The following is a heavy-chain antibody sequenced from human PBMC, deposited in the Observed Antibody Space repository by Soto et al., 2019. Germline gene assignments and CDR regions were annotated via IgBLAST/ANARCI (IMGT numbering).Heavy chain of an antibody. CDR1: GYSFTSYW. CDR3: ARHVGVCSGGSCYYYYYYMDV. V-gene: IGHV5-51*01. CDR2: IYPGDSDT. J-gene: IGHJ6*03. Sequence: EVQLVQSGAEVKKPGESLKISCKGSGYSFTSYWIGWVRQMPGKGLEWMGIIYPGDSDTRYSPSFQGQVTISADKSISTAYLQWSSLKASDTAMYYCARHVGVCSGGSCYYYYYYMDVWGKGTTVTVSS. D-gene: IGHD2-15*01.